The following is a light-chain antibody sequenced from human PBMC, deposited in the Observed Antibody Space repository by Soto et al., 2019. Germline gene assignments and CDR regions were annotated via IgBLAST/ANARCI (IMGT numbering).Light chain of an antibody. CDR1: QSVLYSSNNKNY. V-gene: IGKV4-1*01. J-gene: IGKJ4*01. CDR3: QQYYSTPHT. CDR2: WAS. Sequence: DIVMTQSPDSLAVSLGERATINCKSSQSVLYSSNNKNYLVWYQQKPGQPPKLLLYWASTRESGVPDRFSGSGSGTDLTLTISSLQAEDVAVYYCQQYYSTPHTFRGGTKV.